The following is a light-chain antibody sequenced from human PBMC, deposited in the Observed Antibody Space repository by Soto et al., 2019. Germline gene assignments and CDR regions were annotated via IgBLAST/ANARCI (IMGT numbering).Light chain of an antibody. J-gene: IGKJ1*01. Sequence: DIPMTQSPSTLSASVGDRVSINCRASQSISAWLAWYQQRPGEAPRLLIYKASTLEIGVPSRFSGSGSGTEFTLTISNLQSEDFAVYYCQRYDHWPPWTFGQGTKV. CDR3: QRYDHWPPWT. CDR1: QSISAW. CDR2: KAS. V-gene: IGKV1-5*03.